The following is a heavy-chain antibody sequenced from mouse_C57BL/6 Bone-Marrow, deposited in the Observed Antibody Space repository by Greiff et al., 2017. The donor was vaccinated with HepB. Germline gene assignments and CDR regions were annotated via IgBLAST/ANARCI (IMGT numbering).Heavy chain of an antibody. CDR3: ARVSFYYGSSQYYFDY. D-gene: IGHD1-1*01. CDR1: GYSITSGYY. V-gene: IGHV3-6*01. J-gene: IGHJ2*01. CDR2: ISYDGSN. Sequence: EVQLVESGPGLVKPSQSLSLTCSVTGYSITSGYYWNWIRQFPGNKLEWMGYISYDGSNNYNPSLKNRISITRDTSKNQFFLKLNSVTTEDTATYYCARVSFYYGSSQYYFDYWGQGTTLTVSS.